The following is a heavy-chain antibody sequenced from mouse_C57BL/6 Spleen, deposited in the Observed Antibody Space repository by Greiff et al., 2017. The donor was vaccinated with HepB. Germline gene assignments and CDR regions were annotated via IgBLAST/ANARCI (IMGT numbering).Heavy chain of an antibody. V-gene: IGHV1-5*01. CDR3: TRGGDYDVGYFDV. Sequence: VQLQQSGTVLARPGASVKMSCKTSGYTFTSYWMHWVKQRPAQGLEWIGAINPGNSDTSYNQKFKGKAKLTAVTSASTAYMELSSLTNEDSAVYYCTRGGDYDVGYFDVWGTGTTVTVSS. J-gene: IGHJ1*03. D-gene: IGHD2-4*01. CDR2: INPGNSDT. CDR1: GYTFTSYW.